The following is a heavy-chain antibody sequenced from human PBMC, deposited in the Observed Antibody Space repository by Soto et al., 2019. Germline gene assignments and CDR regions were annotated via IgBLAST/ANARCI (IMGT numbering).Heavy chain of an antibody. V-gene: IGHV3-30*18. D-gene: IGHD3-16*01. Sequence: GGSLRLSCAASGFTFSSYGMHWVRQAPGKGLEWVAVISYDGSYKYYADSVKGRFTISRDNSKNTLYLQMNSLRAEDTAVYYCAKWNGGFDYWGQGTLVTVSS. CDR3: AKWNGGFDY. CDR2: ISYDGSYK. J-gene: IGHJ4*02. CDR1: GFTFSSYG.